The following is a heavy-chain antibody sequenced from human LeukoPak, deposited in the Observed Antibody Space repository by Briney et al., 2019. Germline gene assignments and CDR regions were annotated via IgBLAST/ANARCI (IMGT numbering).Heavy chain of an antibody. D-gene: IGHD3-22*01. CDR3: ARLGLYYYNSSGYLNDFDY. J-gene: IGHJ4*02. CDR2: IYYSGST. CDR1: GGSISSSSYY. Sequence: SETLSLTCTVSGGSISSSSYYWGWLRQPPGKGLEWLGSIYYSGSTYYNPSLKSRVTISVDTSKNQFSLKLSSVTAADTAVYYCARLGLYYYNSSGYLNDFDYWGQGTLVTVSS. V-gene: IGHV4-39*01.